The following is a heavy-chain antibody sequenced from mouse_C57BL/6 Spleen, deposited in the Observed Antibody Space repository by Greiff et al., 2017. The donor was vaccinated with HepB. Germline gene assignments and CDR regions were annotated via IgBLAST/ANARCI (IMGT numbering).Heavy chain of an antibody. CDR1: GFTFSSYA. D-gene: IGHD2-4*01. V-gene: IGHV5-4*01. CDR2: ISDGGSYT. Sequence: EVQLQESGGGLVKPGGSLKLSCAASGFTFSSYAMSWVRQTPEKRLEWVATISDGGSYTYYPDNVKGRFTISRDNAKNNLYLQMSHLKSEDTAMYYCARDDSYFDYWGQGTTLTVSS. J-gene: IGHJ2*01. CDR3: ARDDSYFDY.